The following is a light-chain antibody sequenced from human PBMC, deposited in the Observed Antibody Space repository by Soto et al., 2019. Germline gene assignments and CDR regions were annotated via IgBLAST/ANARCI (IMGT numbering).Light chain of an antibody. CDR3: PSYTTTSTVI. V-gene: IGLV2-14*03. J-gene: IGLJ2*01. CDR1: SSDVGGYNY. Sequence: QSALTQPASVSGSPGQSITISCTGTSSDVGGYNYVSWYQQHPGKAPKLLIYDVNNRPSGVSNRFSGSKPGNTASLTISGLQAEDEADYYCPSYTTTSTVIFGGGTKLTVL. CDR2: DVN.